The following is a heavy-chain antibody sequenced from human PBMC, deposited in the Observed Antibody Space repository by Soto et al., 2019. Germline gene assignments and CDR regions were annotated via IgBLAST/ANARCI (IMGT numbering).Heavy chain of an antibody. V-gene: IGHV1-18*01. Sequence: ASVKVSCKASGYTFTSYGISWVRQAPGQGLEWMGWISAYNGNTNYAQKLQGRVTMTTDTSTSTAYMELRSLRSDDTAVYYCARDGLVEMATMDAFDIWGQGTMVTVSS. CDR2: ISAYNGNT. CDR1: GYTFTSYG. D-gene: IGHD5-12*01. CDR3: ARDGLVEMATMDAFDI. J-gene: IGHJ3*02.